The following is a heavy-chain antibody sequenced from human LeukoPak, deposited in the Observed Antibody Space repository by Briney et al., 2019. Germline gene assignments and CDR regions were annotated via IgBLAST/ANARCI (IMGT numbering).Heavy chain of an antibody. J-gene: IGHJ4*02. Sequence: GGSLRLSCSASGFTLTSCTMLWGRLPPPKGQEYVSVISSDGGSTYYGESVKGRFTISRDKSKNTLFLQMSNLRAEDTAVYYCVKGQVVRGLIFLDYWGQGTLVTVSS. CDR2: ISSDGGST. V-gene: IGHV3-64D*06. CDR1: GFTLTSCT. D-gene: IGHD3-10*01. CDR3: VKGQVVRGLIFLDY.